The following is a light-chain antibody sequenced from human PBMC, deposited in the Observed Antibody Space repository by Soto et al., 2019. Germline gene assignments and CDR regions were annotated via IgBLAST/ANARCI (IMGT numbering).Light chain of an antibody. CDR2: NAS. V-gene: IGKV1-39*01. CDR1: QSIRTY. CDR3: QQTYRTLDS. J-gene: IGKJ2*03. Sequence: DIQVPQSPSSLSASVGDRVTITCRASQSIRTYLNWYQERPGKPPKLLIHNASTLQSGVPSRFSGSGSGTDFTLTISSLQPEDFATYYCQQTYRTLDSFGQGTNLEIK.